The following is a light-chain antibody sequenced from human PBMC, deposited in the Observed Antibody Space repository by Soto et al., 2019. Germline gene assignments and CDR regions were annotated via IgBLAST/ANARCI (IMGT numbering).Light chain of an antibody. Sequence: DIQMTQSPSSLSASVGDRVTITCRASQSISSYLNWYQQKPGKAPKLLIYAASSLQSGVPSRFSGSGSGTDFTLTISSLQTEEFATYYCQQSYSTPQTFGQGTKLEIK. CDR3: QQSYSTPQT. CDR2: AAS. J-gene: IGKJ2*01. V-gene: IGKV1-39*01. CDR1: QSISSY.